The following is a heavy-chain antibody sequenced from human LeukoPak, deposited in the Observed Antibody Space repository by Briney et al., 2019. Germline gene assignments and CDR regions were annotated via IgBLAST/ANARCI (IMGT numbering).Heavy chain of an antibody. V-gene: IGHV4-59*01. CDR2: IYYSGST. CDR3: ARDPGCGGDCAPWDYYYGMDV. J-gene: IGHJ6*02. CDR1: GGSISSYY. Sequence: PSETLSLTCTVSGGSISSYYWSWIRQPPGKGLEWIGYIYYSGSTNYNPSLKSRVTISVDTSKNQFSLKLSSVTAADTAVYYCARDPGCGGDCAPWDYYYGMDVWGQGTTVTVSS. D-gene: IGHD2-21*02.